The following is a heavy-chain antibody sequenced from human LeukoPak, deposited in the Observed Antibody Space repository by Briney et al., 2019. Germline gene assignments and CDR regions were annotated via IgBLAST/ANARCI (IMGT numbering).Heavy chain of an antibody. CDR3: AKDSDSSGWYYFDY. V-gene: IGHV3-7*03. Sequence: PGRSLRLSCAASGLAFSAYWMSWVRQAPGMGLEWVANINQGGNQDAYVASVRGRFTVSRDNAKNSLYLQMNSLRAEDTALYYCAKDSDSSGWYYFDYWGQGTLVTVSS. CDR1: GLAFSAYW. D-gene: IGHD6-19*01. CDR2: INQGGNQD. J-gene: IGHJ4*02.